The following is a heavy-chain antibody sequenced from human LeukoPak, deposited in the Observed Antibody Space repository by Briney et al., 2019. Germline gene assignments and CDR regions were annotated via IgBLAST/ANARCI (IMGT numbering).Heavy chain of an antibody. V-gene: IGHV3-7*03. CDR3: ARDKSAGADTGSSFYY. CDR2: IKQDGSEK. CDR1: GFTFSNYW. D-gene: IGHD3-10*01. Sequence: GGSLRLSCAASGFTFSNYWMTWVRQAPGRGLEWVASIKQDGSEKYYVDSVKGRFTISRDNAKNSLYLQMNSLRAEDTAVFYCARDKSAGADTGSSFYYWGQGALVTVSS. J-gene: IGHJ4*02.